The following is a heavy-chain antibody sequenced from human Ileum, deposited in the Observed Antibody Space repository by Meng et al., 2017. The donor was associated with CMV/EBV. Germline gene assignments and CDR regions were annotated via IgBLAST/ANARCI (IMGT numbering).Heavy chain of an antibody. V-gene: IGHV2-5*02. CDR1: AFSLSTNAVG. CDR2: IYWDDDK. CDR3: AHGSGWLFDY. Sequence: HSTSKVSGPTPVKPTRTLTSTCTVSAFSLSTNAVGVGWMRQPPGKALEWLAFIYWDDDKRYNSSLRSRLTITKDTSKNQVVLTMTNMDPADTATYYCAHGSGWLFDYWGQGTLVTVSS. J-gene: IGHJ4*02. D-gene: IGHD6-19*01.